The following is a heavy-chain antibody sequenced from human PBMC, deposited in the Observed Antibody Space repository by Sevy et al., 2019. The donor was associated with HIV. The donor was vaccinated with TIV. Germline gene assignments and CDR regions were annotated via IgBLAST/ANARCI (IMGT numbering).Heavy chain of an antibody. V-gene: IGHV3-23*01. CDR2: ISGSGGST. J-gene: IGHJ3*02. CDR3: AKEFYDSSGYYDAFDI. CDR1: GFTFSSYA. Sequence: GGSLRLSCAAPGFTFSSYAMSWVRQAPGKGLEWVSAISGSGGSTYYADSVKGRFTISRDNSKNTLYLQMNSLRAEDTAVYYCAKEFYDSSGYYDAFDIWGQGTMVTVSS. D-gene: IGHD3-22*01.